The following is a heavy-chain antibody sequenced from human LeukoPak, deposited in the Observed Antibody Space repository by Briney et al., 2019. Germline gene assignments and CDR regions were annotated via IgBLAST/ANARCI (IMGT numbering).Heavy chain of an antibody. Sequence: GGSLRLSCAASGFTFSSSWLTWIRLAPGKGLEWVANINQDGTQKYYVDSVKGRFTISRDNAKNSLFLQMNSLRAEDTAVYYCARDHSWGQGTLVTVSS. J-gene: IGHJ4*02. CDR1: GFTFSSSW. V-gene: IGHV3-7*04. CDR2: INQDGTQK. CDR3: ARDHS.